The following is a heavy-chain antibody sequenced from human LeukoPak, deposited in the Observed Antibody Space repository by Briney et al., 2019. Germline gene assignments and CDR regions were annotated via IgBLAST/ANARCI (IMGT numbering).Heavy chain of an antibody. V-gene: IGHV4-39*07. CDR1: GGSISSNNYY. Sequence: SETLSLTCTVSGGSISSNNYYWGWIRQPPGKGLEWIGSIYYSGSTYYNPSLKSRVTISVDTSKNQFSLKLNSVTAADTAVSYCASSTWYSSGPSFWGQGTMVTVSS. J-gene: IGHJ3*01. CDR2: IYYSGST. D-gene: IGHD6-19*01. CDR3: ASSTWYSSGPSF.